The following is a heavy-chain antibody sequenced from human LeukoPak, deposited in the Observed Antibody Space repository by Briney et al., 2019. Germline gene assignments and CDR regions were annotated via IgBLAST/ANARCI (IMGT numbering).Heavy chain of an antibody. CDR1: GDSISSSSFY. D-gene: IGHD6-19*01. V-gene: IGHV4-39*07. Sequence: SETLSLTCTVSGDSISSSSFYWVWIRQPPGKGLEWIGSINYSGSTYYNPSLKSRVTISVDTSKNQFSLKLSSVTAADTAVYYCARGLWEKTAQWFDYWGQGTLVTVSS. CDR3: ARGLWEKTAQWFDY. CDR2: INYSGST. J-gene: IGHJ4*02.